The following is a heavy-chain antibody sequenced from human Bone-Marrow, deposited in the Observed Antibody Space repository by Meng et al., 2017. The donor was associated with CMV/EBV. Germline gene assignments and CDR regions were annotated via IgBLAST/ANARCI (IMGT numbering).Heavy chain of an antibody. J-gene: IGHJ4*02. V-gene: IGHV1-2*02. CDR1: GYTFTSYG. Sequence: ASVKVSCKASGYTFTSYGISWVRQAPGQGLEWMGWINPNSGGTNYAQKFQGRVTMTRVTSISTAYMELSRLRSDDTAVYYCARDAQYYDFWSGYYTPLDDWGQGTLVTVSS. D-gene: IGHD3-3*01. CDR3: ARDAQYYDFWSGYYTPLDD. CDR2: INPNSGGT.